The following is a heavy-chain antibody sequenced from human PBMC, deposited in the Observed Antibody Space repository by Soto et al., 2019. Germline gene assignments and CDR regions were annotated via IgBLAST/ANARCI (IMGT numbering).Heavy chain of an antibody. V-gene: IGHV4-38-2*01. D-gene: IGHD6-19*01. CDR3: ASLIAVAGTIRY. J-gene: IGHJ4*02. CDR1: GYSISSGYY. Sequence: SETLSLTCAVSGYSISSGYYWGCIRQPPGKGLEWIGSIYHSGSTYYNPSLKSRVTISVDTSKNQFSLKLSSVTAADTAVYYCASLIAVAGTIRYWGQGTLVTVSS. CDR2: IYHSGST.